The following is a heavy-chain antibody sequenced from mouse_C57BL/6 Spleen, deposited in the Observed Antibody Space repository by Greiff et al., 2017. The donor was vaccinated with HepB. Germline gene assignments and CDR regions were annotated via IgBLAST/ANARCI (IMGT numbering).Heavy chain of an antibody. J-gene: IGHJ2*01. D-gene: IGHD1-1*01. Sequence: VQLQQSGPELVKPGASVKISCKASGYAFSSSWMNWVKQRPGKGLEWIGRIYPGDGDTNYNGKFKGKATLTADKSSSTAYMQLSSLTSEDSAVYFCARGTTVVADYWGQGTTLPVSS. CDR2: IYPGDGDT. CDR3: ARGTTVVADY. V-gene: IGHV1-82*01. CDR1: GYAFSSSW.